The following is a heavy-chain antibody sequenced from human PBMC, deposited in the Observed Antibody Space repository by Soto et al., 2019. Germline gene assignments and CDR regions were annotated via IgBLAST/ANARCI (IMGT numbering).Heavy chain of an antibody. Sequence: QMQLVQSGPEVKKPGTSVKVSCKASGFTFTSSAVQWVRQARGQRLEWIGWIVVGSGNTNYAQKFQERVTITRDMSTSTAYMALSSLRSEDTAVYYCAAGSLYYYGMDVWGQGTTVTVSS. J-gene: IGHJ6*02. V-gene: IGHV1-58*01. CDR1: GFTFTSSA. CDR2: IVVGSGNT. CDR3: AAGSLYYYGMDV.